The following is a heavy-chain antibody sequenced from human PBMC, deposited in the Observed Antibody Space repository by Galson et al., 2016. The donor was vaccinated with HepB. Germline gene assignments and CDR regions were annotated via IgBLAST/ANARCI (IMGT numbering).Heavy chain of an antibody. CDR2: IWYDGNNK. CDR3: AKGLAYCSGTSCLGYSDSPGGGMDV. J-gene: IGHJ6*02. V-gene: IGHV3-33*06. CDR1: GFAFSTFG. D-gene: IGHD2-2*01. Sequence: SLRLSCAASGFAFSTFGMHWVRQAPGKGLEWVAVIWYDGNNKYYLNYVKGRFTISRDNSKNMLYLQLNCLRVEDTAVYYCAKGLAYCSGTSCLGYSDSPGGGMDVWGQGTTVTVSS.